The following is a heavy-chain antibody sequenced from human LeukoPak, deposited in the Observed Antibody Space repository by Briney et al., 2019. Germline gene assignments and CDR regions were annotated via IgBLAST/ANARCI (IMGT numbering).Heavy chain of an antibody. J-gene: IGHJ4*02. CDR2: ISGSGGNT. CDR1: GFTFSSYA. V-gene: IGHV3-23*01. CDR3: AKDARHREDYFDY. Sequence: GGSLRLSCAASGFTFSSYAMSWVRQAPGKGLEWVSAISGSGGNTDYADSVRGRFTISRDNSKNTLYLQMNSLGAEDTAVYYCAKDARHREDYFDYWGRGTLVTVSS. D-gene: IGHD3-10*01.